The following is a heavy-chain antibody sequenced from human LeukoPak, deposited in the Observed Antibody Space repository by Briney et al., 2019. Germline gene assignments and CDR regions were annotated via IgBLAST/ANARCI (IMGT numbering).Heavy chain of an antibody. V-gene: IGHV4-34*01. CDR2: INHSGST. Sequence: SETLSLTCAVYGGSFSGYYWSWIRQPPGKGLEWIGEINHSGSTNYNPSLKSRVTISVDTSKNQFSLKLSSVTAADTAVYYCARHRTFYYYYYYMDVWGKGTTVTVSS. J-gene: IGHJ6*03. CDR3: ARHRTFYYYYYYMDV. D-gene: IGHD3-16*01. CDR1: GGSFSGYY.